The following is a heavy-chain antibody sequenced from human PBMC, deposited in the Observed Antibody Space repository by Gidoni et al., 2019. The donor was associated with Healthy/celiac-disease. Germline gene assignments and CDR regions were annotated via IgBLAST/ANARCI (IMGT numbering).Heavy chain of an antibody. Sequence: VQLVQSGAEVKKPGASVKDFCKASGYTFTSYGLSWVRQAPGQGLECMGWISAYNCNTTYSQKLQGRVTMTTDTSTSTAYMELRSLRSDYTAVYYCARDLWREPNQFDYWGQGTLVTVSS. CDR2: ISAYNCNT. J-gene: IGHJ4*02. V-gene: IGHV1-18*04. CDR1: GYTFTSYG. D-gene: IGHD3-3*01. CDR3: ARDLWREPNQFDY.